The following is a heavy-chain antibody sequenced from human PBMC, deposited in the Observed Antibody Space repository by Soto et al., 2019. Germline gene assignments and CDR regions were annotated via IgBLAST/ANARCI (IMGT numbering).Heavy chain of an antibody. CDR2: IDWDDDK. CDR3: ARIGNDFDWSPMDV. D-gene: IGHD3-9*01. V-gene: IGHV2-70*01. Sequence: SGPTLVNPTQTLTLTCTFSGFSLSTSGMCVSWIRQPPGKALEWLALIDWDDDKYYSTSLKTRLTISKDTSKNQVVLTMTNMDPVDTATYYCARIGNDFDWSPMDVWGQGTTVTVSS. J-gene: IGHJ6*02. CDR1: GFSLSTSGMC.